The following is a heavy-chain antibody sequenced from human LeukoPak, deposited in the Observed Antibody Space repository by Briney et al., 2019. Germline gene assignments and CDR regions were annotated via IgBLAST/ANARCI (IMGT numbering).Heavy chain of an antibody. V-gene: IGHV3-66*01. J-gene: IGHJ4*02. D-gene: IGHD2-15*01. CDR2: IYAGGNT. CDR1: ELTVSNSY. Sequence: PGGSLRLSCAASELTVSNSYMSWVRQAPGKGLEWVSIIYAGGNTYYADSVKGRFTISRDNSKNTVSLQINSLRAEDTAVYYCARTRSYSFDYWGRGTLVTVSS. CDR3: ARTRSYSFDY.